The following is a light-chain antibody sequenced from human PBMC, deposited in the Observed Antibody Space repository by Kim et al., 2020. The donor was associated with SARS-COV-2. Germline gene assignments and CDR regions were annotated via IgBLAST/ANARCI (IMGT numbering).Light chain of an antibody. J-gene: IGKJ1*01. Sequence: SASVGERVTITCRARHNMFRLVAWFQQKPGKAPKLLMHRESILESGGPSRFSGSASGTEFTLTISSLQPDDSETYYCQQYNSHSTFGQGTKVDIK. CDR1: HNMFRL. V-gene: IGKV1-5*03. CDR3: QQYNSHST. CDR2: RES.